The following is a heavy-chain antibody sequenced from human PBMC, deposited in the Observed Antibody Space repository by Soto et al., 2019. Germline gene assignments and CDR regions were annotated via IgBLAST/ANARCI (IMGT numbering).Heavy chain of an antibody. J-gene: IGHJ4*02. CDR3: AHSREGWYGNY. CDR2: IYWDDDK. Sequence: QITLKESGPTLVKPTQTLTLTCTFSGFSLSTSGVGVGWIRQPPGKALEWLALIYWDDDKRYSPSLKSRLTISKDPPKKQVVLTMTNMDPVDTATYYCAHSREGWYGNYWGQGSLVTVSS. D-gene: IGHD6-19*01. CDR1: GFSLSTSGVG. V-gene: IGHV2-5*02.